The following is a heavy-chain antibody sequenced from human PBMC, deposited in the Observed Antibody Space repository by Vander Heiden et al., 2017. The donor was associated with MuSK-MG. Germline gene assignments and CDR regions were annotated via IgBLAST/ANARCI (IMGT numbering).Heavy chain of an antibody. D-gene: IGHD3-3*01. J-gene: IGHJ5*02. CDR2: ISGSRGST. CDR1: GFTFRRYA. V-gene: IGHV3-23*01. Sequence: EVQLLESGGGLVQPGGSLRPSCAASGFTFRRYAMSWVRQGAGKGLEWVSVISGSRGSTYYADSVKGRFTISRDNSKNTLYLQMNSLRAEDTAVYYCAKEPDFWSAQNWFDPWGQGTLVTVSS. CDR3: AKEPDFWSAQNWFDP.